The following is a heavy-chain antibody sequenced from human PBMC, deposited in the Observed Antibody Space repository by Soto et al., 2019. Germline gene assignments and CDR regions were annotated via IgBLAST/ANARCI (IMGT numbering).Heavy chain of an antibody. J-gene: IGHJ4*02. D-gene: IGHD3-10*01. CDR3: AFNSGSGSDYFDY. V-gene: IGHV3-23*01. CDR2: ISGGGETT. Sequence: EVQLLESGGGLVQPGGSLRLSCAASGFTFSSYAMWWVRQAPGKGLECVSAISGGGETTYYADSVKGRFTISSDNSKNTLNLQMNSLRAEDTSVYYCAFNSGSGSDYFDYLGQGTLVIVAS. CDR1: GFTFSSYA.